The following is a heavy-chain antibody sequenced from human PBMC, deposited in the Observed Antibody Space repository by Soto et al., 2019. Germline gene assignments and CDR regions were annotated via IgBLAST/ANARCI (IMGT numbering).Heavy chain of an antibody. D-gene: IGHD6-13*01. CDR1: GFTFSSYS. Sequence: VSLRLSCAASGFTFSSYSMNWVRQAPGKGLEWVSSISSSSSYIYYADSVKGRFTISRDNAKNSLYLQMNSLRAEDTAVYYCARVAAWYSSSAGYYYGMDVWGQETTVTVSS. CDR3: ARVAAWYSSSAGYYYGMDV. CDR2: ISSSSSYI. V-gene: IGHV3-21*01. J-gene: IGHJ6*02.